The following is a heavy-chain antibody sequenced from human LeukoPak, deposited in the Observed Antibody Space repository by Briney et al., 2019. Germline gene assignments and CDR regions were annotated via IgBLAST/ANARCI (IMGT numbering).Heavy chain of an antibody. CDR3: ARELGGMVVAARGLSYYYYMDV. CDR2: IKQDGSEK. D-gene: IGHD2-15*01. V-gene: IGHV3-7*03. J-gene: IGHJ6*03. CDR1: GFTFSSYW. Sequence: GGSLRLSCAASGFTFSSYWMSWVRQAPGKGLEWVANIKQDGSEKYYVDSVKGRFTISRDNAKNSLYLQMNSLRAEDTALYYCARELGGMVVAARGLSYYYYMDVWGKGTTVTVSS.